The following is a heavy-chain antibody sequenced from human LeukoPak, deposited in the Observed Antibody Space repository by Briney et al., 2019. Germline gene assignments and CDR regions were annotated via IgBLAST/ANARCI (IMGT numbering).Heavy chain of an antibody. Sequence: TGGFLRLSCAASGFTFGDYAMHWVRQAPGKGLEWRSGISWNSGSIVYADSVKGRFTISRDNAKNSLNLQMNSLRAEDTALYYCAKLAAAGKHPFDYWGQGTLVTVSS. CDR2: ISWNSGSI. CDR1: GFTFGDYA. CDR3: AKLAAAGKHPFDY. V-gene: IGHV3-9*01. J-gene: IGHJ4*02. D-gene: IGHD6-13*01.